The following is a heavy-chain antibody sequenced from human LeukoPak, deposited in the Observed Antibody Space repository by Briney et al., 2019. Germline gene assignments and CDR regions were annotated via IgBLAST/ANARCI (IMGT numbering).Heavy chain of an antibody. Sequence: SETLSLTCAVYGGSFSGYYWSWIRQPPGKGLEWIGEINHSGSTNYSPSLKSRVTISVDTSKNQFSLKLSSVTAADTAVYYCARGRDYGGNFRNFDYWGQGTLVTVSS. CDR3: ARGRDYGGNFRNFDY. CDR2: INHSGST. V-gene: IGHV4-34*01. CDR1: GGSFSGYY. J-gene: IGHJ4*02. D-gene: IGHD4-23*01.